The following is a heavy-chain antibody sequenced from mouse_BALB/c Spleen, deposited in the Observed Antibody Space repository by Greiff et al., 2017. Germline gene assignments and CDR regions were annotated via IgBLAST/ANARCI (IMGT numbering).Heavy chain of an antibody. V-gene: IGHV1S56*01. CDR2: IYPGNVNT. CDR1: GYTFTSYY. CDR3: AGGGYPYFDY. J-gene: IGHJ2*01. D-gene: IGHD3-1*01. Sequence: QVQLQQSGPELVKPGASVRISCKASGYTFTSYYIHWVKQRPGQGLEWIGWIYPGNVNTKYNEKFKGKATLTADKSSSTAYMQLSSLTSEDSAVYFCAGGGYPYFDYWGQGTTLTVSS.